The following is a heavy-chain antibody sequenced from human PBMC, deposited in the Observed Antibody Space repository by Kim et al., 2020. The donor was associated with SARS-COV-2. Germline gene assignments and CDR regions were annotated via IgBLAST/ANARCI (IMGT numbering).Heavy chain of an antibody. D-gene: IGHD6-13*01. Sequence: GESLKISCKGSGYSFTSYWISWVRQMPGKGLEWMGRIDPSDFYTNYSPSFQGHVTISADKSISTAYLQWSSLKASDTAMYYCASRLIAAAGNYYFDYWGQGTLVTVSS. J-gene: IGHJ4*02. CDR1: GYSFTSYW. V-gene: IGHV5-10-1*01. CDR2: IDPSDFYT. CDR3: ASRLIAAAGNYYFDY.